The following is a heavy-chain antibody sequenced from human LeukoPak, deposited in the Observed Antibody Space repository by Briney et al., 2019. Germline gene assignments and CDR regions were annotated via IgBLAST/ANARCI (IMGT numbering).Heavy chain of an antibody. CDR2: ISYGGSNK. CDR3: ARDRYGSGRPWFDP. D-gene: IGHD3-10*01. J-gene: IGHJ5*02. V-gene: IGHV3-30*04. Sequence: PGRSLRLSCAASGFTFSSYAMHWVRQAPGKGLEWVAVISYGGSNKYYADSVKGRFTISRDNSKNTLYLQMNSLRAEDTAVYYCARDRYGSGRPWFDPWGQGTLVTVSS. CDR1: GFTFSSYA.